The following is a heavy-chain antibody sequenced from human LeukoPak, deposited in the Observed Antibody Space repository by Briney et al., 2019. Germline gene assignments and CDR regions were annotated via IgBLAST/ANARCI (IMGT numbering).Heavy chain of an antibody. CDR2: IKQDGSEK. CDR1: GFTFSSYW. D-gene: IGHD6-13*01. V-gene: IGHV3-7*01. Sequence: GGSLRLSCAASGFTFSSYWMSWVRQAPGKGLEWVANIKQDGSEKYYVDSVRGRFTISRDNDKNSLYLQMNSLRAEDTAVSYCARAVWQQLVSGYYYYYMDVWGKGTTVTVSS. CDR3: ARAVWQQLVSGYYYYYMDV. J-gene: IGHJ6*03.